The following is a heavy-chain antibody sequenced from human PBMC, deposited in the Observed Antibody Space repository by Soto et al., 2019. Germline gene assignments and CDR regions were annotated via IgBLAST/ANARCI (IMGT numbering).Heavy chain of an antibody. CDR2: ISAYNGNT. CDR3: ARDSSVPRTYYYYYGMDV. CDR1: GYTFTSYG. D-gene: IGHD3-10*01. J-gene: IGHJ6*02. V-gene: IGHV1-18*04. Sequence: ASVKVSCKASGYTFTSYGISWVRQAPGQGLEWMGWISAYNGNTNYAQKLQGRVTMTTDTSTSTAYMELRSLRSDDTAVYYCARDSSVPRTYYYYYGMDVWGQGTTVTVSS.